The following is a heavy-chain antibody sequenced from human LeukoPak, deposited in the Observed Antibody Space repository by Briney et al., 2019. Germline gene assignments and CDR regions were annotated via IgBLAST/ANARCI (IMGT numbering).Heavy chain of an antibody. CDR1: GGTFSSYA. CDR3: GRSEPYRTTGVCFNLRGTQPANWFHP. Sequence: SVKVSCKASGGTFSSYAISWVRQAPGQGLEWMGWIIPIFGTANYAQKFQGRVTITADKYSSTAYMELSRQCSDDTAGDYCGRSEPYRTTGVCFNLRGTQPANWFHPWVQGTLVTVSS. D-gene: IGHD2-8*01. V-gene: IGHV1-69*06. J-gene: IGHJ5*02. CDR2: IIPIFGTA.